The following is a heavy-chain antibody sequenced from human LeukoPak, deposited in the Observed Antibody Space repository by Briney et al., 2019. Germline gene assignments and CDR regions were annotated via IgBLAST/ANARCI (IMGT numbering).Heavy chain of an antibody. J-gene: IGHJ4*02. CDR3: ARLSRGDYVHNVFDY. Sequence: SETLSLTCAVSGGSISSSSYYWGWIRQPPGKGLEWIGSIYYSGSTYYNPSLKSRVTISVDTSKNQFSLKLSSVTAADTAVYYCARLSRGDYVHNVFDYWGQGTLVTVSS. V-gene: IGHV4-39*01. D-gene: IGHD4-17*01. CDR2: IYYSGST. CDR1: GGSISSSSYY.